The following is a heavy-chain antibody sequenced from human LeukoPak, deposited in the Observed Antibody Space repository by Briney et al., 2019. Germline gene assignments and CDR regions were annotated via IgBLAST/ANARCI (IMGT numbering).Heavy chain of an antibody. CDR3: ARHSSNYYDSSGSLDP. V-gene: IGHV4-39*01. J-gene: IGHJ5*02. D-gene: IGHD3-22*01. CDR2: IYYSGST. CDR1: GGSISSSSYY. Sequence: SETLSLTCTVSGGSISSSSYYWGWIRQPPGKGLEWIGSIYYSGSTYYNPSLKSRVTISVDTSKNQFSLKLSSVTAADTAAYYCARHSSNYYDSSGSLDPWGQGTLVTVSS.